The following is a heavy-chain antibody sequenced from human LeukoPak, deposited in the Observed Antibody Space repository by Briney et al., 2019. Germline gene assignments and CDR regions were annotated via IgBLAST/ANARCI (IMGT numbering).Heavy chain of an antibody. CDR3: ADPPNADY. J-gene: IGHJ4*02. Sequence: PGRSLRLSCAASGFTFSSYAMSWVRQAPGKGLEWVSGISGNSDSTDYADSVKGRFTISRDNSKNTLYLQMNSLRAEDTAVYYCADPPNADYWGQGTLVTVSS. CDR1: GFTFSSYA. D-gene: IGHD4/OR15-4a*01. CDR2: ISGNSDST. V-gene: IGHV3-23*01.